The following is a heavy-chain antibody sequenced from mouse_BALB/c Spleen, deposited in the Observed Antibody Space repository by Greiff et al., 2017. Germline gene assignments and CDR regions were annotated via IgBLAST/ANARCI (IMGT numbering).Heavy chain of an antibody. CDR1: GYTFTDYA. CDR3: ARMALLRLQGYFDY. CDR2: ISTYYGDA. Sequence: VKLVESGAELVRPGVSVKISCKGSGYTFTDYAMHWVKQSHAKSLEWIGVISTYYGDASYNQKFKGKATMTVDKSSSTAYMELARLTSEDSAIYYCARMALLRLQGYFDYWGQGTTLTVSS. D-gene: IGHD1-2*01. V-gene: IGHV1S137*01. J-gene: IGHJ2*01.